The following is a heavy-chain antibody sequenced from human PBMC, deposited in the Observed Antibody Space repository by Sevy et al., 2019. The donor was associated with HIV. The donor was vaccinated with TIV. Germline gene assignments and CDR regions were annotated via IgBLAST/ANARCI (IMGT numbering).Heavy chain of an antibody. CDR1: GFTFSSYA. CDR2: ISGSGGST. D-gene: IGHD3-16*02. Sequence: GGSLRLSCAASGFTFSSYAMSWVRQAPGKGLEWVSAISGSGGSTYYADSVKGRFTISRDNSKNTLYLQMNSLRAEDTAVYYCAKDFHMITFGGVIVRHGDPEFFQHWGQGTLVTVSS. J-gene: IGHJ1*01. V-gene: IGHV3-23*01. CDR3: AKDFHMITFGGVIVRHGDPEFFQH.